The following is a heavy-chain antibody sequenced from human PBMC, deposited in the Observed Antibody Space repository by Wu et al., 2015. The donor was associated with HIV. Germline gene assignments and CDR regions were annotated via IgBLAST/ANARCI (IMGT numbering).Heavy chain of an antibody. D-gene: IGHD3-22*01. V-gene: IGHV1-18*04. CDR2: ISGYNGNT. J-gene: IGHJ4*02. CDR1: GYTFTGYY. CDR3: ARDGFYDRSGYYRPYSFDY. Sequence: QVQLVQSGAEVKKPGASVKVSCKASGYTFTGYYMHWVRQAPGQGLEWMGWISGYNGNTKYAQKLQGRVTMTTDTSTSTAYMELRSLRSDDTAVYYCARDGFYDRSGYYRPYSFDYWGQGTLVTVSS.